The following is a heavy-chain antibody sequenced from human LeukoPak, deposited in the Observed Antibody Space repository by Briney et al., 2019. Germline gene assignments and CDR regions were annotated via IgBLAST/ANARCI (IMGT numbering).Heavy chain of an antibody. Sequence: GASVKVSCKASGYTFTGYYMHWVRQAPGQGLEWMGWINPNSGGTNYAQKFQGRVTMTRDTSISTAYMELSRLRSDDTAVYYCARLGITMVRGVPWWFDPWGQGTLVIVSS. CDR3: ARLGITMVRGVPWWFDP. D-gene: IGHD3-10*01. V-gene: IGHV1-2*02. J-gene: IGHJ5*02. CDR2: INPNSGGT. CDR1: GYTFTGYY.